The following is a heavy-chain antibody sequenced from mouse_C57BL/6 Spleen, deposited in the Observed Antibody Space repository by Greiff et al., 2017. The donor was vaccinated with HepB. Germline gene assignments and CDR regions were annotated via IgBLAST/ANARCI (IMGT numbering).Heavy chain of an antibody. D-gene: IGHD1-1*01. V-gene: IGHV1-69*01. CDR1: GYTFTSYW. CDR2: IDPSDSYT. J-gene: IGHJ3*01. Sequence: VKLQQPGAELVMPGASVKLSCKASGYTFTSYWMHWVKQRPGQGLEWIGEIDPSDSYTNYNQKFKGKSTLTVDKSSSTAYMQLSSLTSEDSAVYYCASHITSFAYWGQGTLVTVSA. CDR3: ASHITSFAY.